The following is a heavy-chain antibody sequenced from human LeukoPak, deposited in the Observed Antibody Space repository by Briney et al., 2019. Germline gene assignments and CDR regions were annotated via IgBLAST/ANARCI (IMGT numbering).Heavy chain of an antibody. V-gene: IGHV1-18*01. CDR3: ARDLGVRGRQVGLDP. J-gene: IGHJ5*02. CDR2: ISGYNGNT. CDR1: GYRFTSYG. D-gene: IGHD3-16*01. Sequence: ASVKVSCKASGYRFTSYGITWVRQAPGQGLEWIGWISGYNGNTNYAQKFQGRVTMSTDTSTTTAYMDLRSLRSDDTAVYYCARDLGVRGRQVGLDPWGQGTLVTVSS.